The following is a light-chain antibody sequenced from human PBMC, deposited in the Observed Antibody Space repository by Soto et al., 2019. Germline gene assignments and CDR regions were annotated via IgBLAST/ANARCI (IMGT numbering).Light chain of an antibody. V-gene: IGKV4-1*01. CDR2: WAS. Sequence: DIVMTHTPYSLAVSLGERATINCKSSQSVLYSSNNKNYLAWYQQKPGQPPKALIYWASTRESGVPDRFSGSGSGTDFTLTISSLQAEDGAVYYCQQYYTTPWTFGQGTKVDIK. J-gene: IGKJ1*01. CDR3: QQYYTTPWT. CDR1: QSVLYSSNNKNY.